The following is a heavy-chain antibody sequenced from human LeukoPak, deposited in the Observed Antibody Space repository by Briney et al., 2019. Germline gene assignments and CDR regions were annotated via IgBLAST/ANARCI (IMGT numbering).Heavy chain of an antibody. CDR3: ARDPEYSSSSFDY. D-gene: IGHD6-6*01. J-gene: IGHJ4*02. Sequence: PGGSLRLSCAASGFTFSSYSMNWVRQAPGKGLEWVSSISGSSSYIYYADSVKGRFTISRDNAKNSLYLQMNSLRAEDTAVYYCARDPEYSSSSFDYWGQGTLVTVSS. CDR2: ISGSSSYI. CDR1: GFTFSSYS. V-gene: IGHV3-21*01.